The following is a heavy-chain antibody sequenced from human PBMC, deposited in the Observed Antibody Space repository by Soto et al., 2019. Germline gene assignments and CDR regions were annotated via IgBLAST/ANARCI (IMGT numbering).Heavy chain of an antibody. D-gene: IGHD2-15*01. J-gene: IGHJ1*01. CDR3: ASGGHCSGGSCYPEYFQH. CDR1: GDSISRYY. Sequence: SETLSLTYSVSGDSISRYYWSWIRQPPGKGLEWIGYIYYSGSTNYNPSLKSRVTISVDTSKNQFSLKLSSVTAADTAVYYCASGGHCSGGSCYPEYFQHWGQGTLVTVSS. V-gene: IGHV4-59*08. CDR2: IYYSGST.